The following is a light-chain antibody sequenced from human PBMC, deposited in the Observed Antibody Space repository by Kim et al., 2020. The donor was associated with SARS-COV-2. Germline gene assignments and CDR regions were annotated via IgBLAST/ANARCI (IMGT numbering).Light chain of an antibody. J-gene: IGKJ3*01. Sequence: ASVGDRVTITCRASQGIQNYLAWYQQRPGKPPKLLIHAASTLQSGVPSRFSGSGSGTDFTLTISSLQSEDVATYYCHKYNNAAFTFGPGTKVDIK. CDR2: AAS. CDR3: HKYNNAAFT. CDR1: QGIQNY. V-gene: IGKV1-27*01.